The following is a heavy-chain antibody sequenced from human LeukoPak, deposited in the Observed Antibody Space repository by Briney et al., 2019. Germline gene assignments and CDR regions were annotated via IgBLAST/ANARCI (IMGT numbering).Heavy chain of an antibody. CDR1: GGSISSYY. J-gene: IGHJ4*02. V-gene: IGHV4-59*01. CDR2: IYSSGST. D-gene: IGHD1-1*01. Sequence: KPSETLSLTCTVSGGSISSYYWSWIRQPPGKGLEWIGYIYSSGSTKYNPSLKSRVTMSVDTSKNQFSLKLSSVTAADTAVYFCAREGTTGWAFWGQGTLVTVPS. CDR3: AREGTTGWAF.